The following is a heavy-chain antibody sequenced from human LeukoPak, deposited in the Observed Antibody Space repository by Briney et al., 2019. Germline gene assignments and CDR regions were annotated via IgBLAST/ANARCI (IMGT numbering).Heavy chain of an antibody. D-gene: IGHD6-25*01. Sequence: GGSLRLSCAASGFTFSGSAMHWVRQASGKGPEWVGRIRSKANSYATAYAASVKGRFTIPRDDSKNTAYLQMNSLKTEDTAVYYCTRRTGAGSYYFDFWGQGTLVTVSS. V-gene: IGHV3-73*01. CDR2: IRSKANSYAT. CDR3: TRRTGAGSYYFDF. J-gene: IGHJ4*02. CDR1: GFTFSGSA.